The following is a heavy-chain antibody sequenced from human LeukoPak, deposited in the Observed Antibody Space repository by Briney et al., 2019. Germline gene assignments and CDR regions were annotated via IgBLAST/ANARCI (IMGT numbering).Heavy chain of an antibody. J-gene: IGHJ4*02. D-gene: IGHD3-10*01. CDR3: ARGELLWFGEPSSFDY. Sequence: ASVKVSRKASAYTFTSYAMNWVRQAPGQGLEWMGWINTNTGNPTYAQGFTGRFVFSLDTSVSTAYLQISSLKAEDTAVYYCARGELLWFGEPSSFDYWGQGTLVTVSS. CDR1: AYTFTSYA. CDR2: INTNTGNP. V-gene: IGHV7-4-1*02.